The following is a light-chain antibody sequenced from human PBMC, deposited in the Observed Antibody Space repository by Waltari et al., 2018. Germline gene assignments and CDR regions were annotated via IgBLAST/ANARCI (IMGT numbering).Light chain of an antibody. CDR1: SSNIGSNY. CDR3: AAWDDSLRGVV. V-gene: IGLV1-47*01. CDR2: RNY. J-gene: IGLJ2*01. Sequence: QSVLTQPPSASGTPGQRVTISCSGSSSNIGSNYVYWYQQLSGTAPKLLIYRNYHRPSGVPDRFSGSKSGTSASLAISGLRSEDEADYYCAAWDDSLRGVVFGGGTKLTVL.